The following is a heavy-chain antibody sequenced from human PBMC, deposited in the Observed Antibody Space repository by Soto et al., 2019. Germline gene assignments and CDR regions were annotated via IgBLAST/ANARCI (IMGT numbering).Heavy chain of an antibody. D-gene: IGHD3-10*01. CDR1: GGTFSSYA. J-gene: IGHJ6*02. CDR2: IIPIFGTA. CDR3: ARKGNGRGVIIPYYYYGMDV. Sequence: SVKVSCKASGGTFSSYAISWVRQAPGQGLEWMEGIIPIFGTANYAQKFQGRVTITADESTSTAYMELSSLRSEDTAVYYCARKGNGRGVIIPYYYYGMDVWGQGTTVTVSS. V-gene: IGHV1-69*13.